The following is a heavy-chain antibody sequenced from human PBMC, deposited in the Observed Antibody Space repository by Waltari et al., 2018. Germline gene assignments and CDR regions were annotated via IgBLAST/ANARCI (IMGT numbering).Heavy chain of an antibody. CDR2: IYYSGST. CDR1: GGSISSYY. D-gene: IGHD6-19*01. V-gene: IGHV4-59*01. Sequence: QVQLQESGPGLVKPSETLSLTCTVSGGSISSYYWSWIRQPPGKGLEWIGYIYYSGSTNDNPSLKSRVTISVDTSKNQFSLKLSSVTAADTAVYYCARVNGGWHEAHYYYYYMDVWGKGTTVTVSS. CDR3: ARVNGGWHEAHYYYYYMDV. J-gene: IGHJ6*03.